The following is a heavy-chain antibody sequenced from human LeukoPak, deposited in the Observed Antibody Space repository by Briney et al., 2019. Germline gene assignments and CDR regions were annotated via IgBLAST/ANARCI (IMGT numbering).Heavy chain of an antibody. J-gene: IGHJ4*02. CDR1: GFTFSSYS. CDR3: ARHYYDSSGYYYGTLDY. V-gene: IGHV3-48*04. Sequence: GGSLRLSCAASGFTFSSYSMNWVRQAPGKGLEWVSYISSSSSTIYYADSVKGRFTISRDNAKNSLYLQMNSLRAEDTAVYYCARHYYDSSGYYYGTLDYWGQGTLVTVSS. D-gene: IGHD3-22*01. CDR2: ISSSSSTI.